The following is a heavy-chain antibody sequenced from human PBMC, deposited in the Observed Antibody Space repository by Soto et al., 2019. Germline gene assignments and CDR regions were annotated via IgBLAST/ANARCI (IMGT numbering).Heavy chain of an antibody. CDR1: GFSLTTRQVG. V-gene: IGHV2-5*02. Sequence: QITLKESGPTLVEPTQTLTLTCTFSGFSLTTRQVGVGWIRQPPVQALEWLAVIYWDNDKRYSPSLERRLTITKDTSKNQVVLTMTNMDPMDTATYYCAHLMITYGGVIADDAFDVWGQGTMVTVSS. CDR3: AHLMITYGGVIADDAFDV. D-gene: IGHD3-16*02. CDR2: IYWDNDK. J-gene: IGHJ3*01.